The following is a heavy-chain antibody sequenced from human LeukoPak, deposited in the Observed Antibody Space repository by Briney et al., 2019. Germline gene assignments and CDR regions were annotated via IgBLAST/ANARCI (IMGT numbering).Heavy chain of an antibody. CDR2: VYHSGST. CDR1: GGSISTYY. V-gene: IGHV4-59*01. J-gene: IGHJ4*02. CDR3: ARGRYLDPLDS. Sequence: PETLSLTCTVSGGSISTYYWNWIRQPPGKGLEWIGYVYHSGSTDYSPSLKSRVTISVDTSKNQFSLKLSSVTAADTAVYYCARGRYLDPLDSWGQGTLVTVSS. D-gene: IGHD3-9*01.